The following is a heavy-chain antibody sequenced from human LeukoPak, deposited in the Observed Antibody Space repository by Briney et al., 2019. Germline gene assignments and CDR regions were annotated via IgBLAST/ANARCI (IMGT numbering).Heavy chain of an antibody. V-gene: IGHV3-66*02. Sequence: GGSLRLSCAASGFSVSDSYMSWVRQAPGKGLEWVSILYSGGDTYYSASARGRFTISRDNYKNTLYLQMNTLSAADTAVYFCARGENYYFHTDVWGKGATVTVSS. J-gene: IGHJ6*03. CDR1: GFSVSDSY. CDR3: ARGENYYFHTDV. D-gene: IGHD2/OR15-2a*01. CDR2: LYSGGDT.